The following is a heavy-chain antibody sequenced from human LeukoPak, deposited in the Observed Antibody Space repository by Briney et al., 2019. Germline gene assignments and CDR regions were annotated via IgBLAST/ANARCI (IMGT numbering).Heavy chain of an antibody. V-gene: IGHV3-23*01. J-gene: IGHJ4*02. D-gene: IGHD1-26*01. CDR3: AKDGGSYTGYFDY. Sequence: GGSLRLSCAASGFTFSSYDMNWVRQAPGKGLEWVSAISRSGGITYYADSVKGRFTISRDNSKNTLYLHMNSLRADDTAVYYCAKDGGSYTGYFDYWGQGTLVTVSS. CDR1: GFTFSSYD. CDR2: ISRSGGIT.